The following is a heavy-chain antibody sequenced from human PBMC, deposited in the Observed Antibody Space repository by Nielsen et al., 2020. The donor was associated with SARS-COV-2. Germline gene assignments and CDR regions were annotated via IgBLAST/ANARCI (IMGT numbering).Heavy chain of an antibody. CDR1: GYSFTSYW. V-gene: IGHV5-51*01. CDR3: ARQGGYSYGLGYYMDV. CDR2: IYPGDSDT. Sequence: KVSCKGSGYSFTSYWIGWVRQMPGKSLEWMGIIYPGDSDTRYSPSFQGQVTISADKSISTAYLQWSSLKASDTAMYYCARQGGYSYGLGYYMDVWGKGTTVTVSS. J-gene: IGHJ6*03. D-gene: IGHD5-18*01.